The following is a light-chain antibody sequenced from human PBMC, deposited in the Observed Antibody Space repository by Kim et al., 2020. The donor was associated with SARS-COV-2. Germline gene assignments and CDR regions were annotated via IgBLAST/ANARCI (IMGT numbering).Light chain of an antibody. Sequence: LTQPPSVSKGLGQTATLTCTGNNNNVGNQGAAWLQQHQGHPPKLLSYRNNNRPSGISERFSASRSGDTASLTITGLQSEDETDYYCSAWDSSLNVWVFGGGTQLTVL. CDR2: RNN. CDR1: NNNVGNQG. CDR3: SAWDSSLNVWV. J-gene: IGLJ3*02. V-gene: IGLV10-54*04.